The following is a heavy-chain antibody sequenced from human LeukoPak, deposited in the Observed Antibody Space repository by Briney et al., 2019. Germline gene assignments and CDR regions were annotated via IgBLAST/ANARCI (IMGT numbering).Heavy chain of an antibody. Sequence: GGSLRLSCAASGFTFDDYAIHWVRQAPGKGLEWVSGISWNSGSIGYADSVKGRFTISRDNAKNSLYLQMNSLRAEDTALYYCAKAKVALDYWGQGTLVTVSS. CDR3: AKAKVALDY. V-gene: IGHV3-9*01. CDR2: ISWNSGSI. D-gene: IGHD2-15*01. J-gene: IGHJ4*02. CDR1: GFTFDDYA.